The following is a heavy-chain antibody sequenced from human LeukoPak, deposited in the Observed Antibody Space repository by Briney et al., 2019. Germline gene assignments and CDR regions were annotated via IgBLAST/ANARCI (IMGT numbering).Heavy chain of an antibody. Sequence: PSETLSLTCTGSGGSISSYYWSWILQPAGKGLEWIGYIFYIGSTNYNPSLKTRVTISADTSKNQFSLQLTSVHAADTAVYYCARDRAHFVSGFDYWGQGALVTVSS. CDR1: GGSISSYY. V-gene: IGHV4-59*01. D-gene: IGHD3-10*01. CDR2: IFYIGST. CDR3: ARDRAHFVSGFDY. J-gene: IGHJ4*02.